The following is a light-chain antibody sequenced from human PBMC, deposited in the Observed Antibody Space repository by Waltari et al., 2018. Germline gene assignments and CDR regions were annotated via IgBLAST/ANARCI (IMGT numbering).Light chain of an antibody. V-gene: IGKV1-39*01. CDR2: AAS. Sequence: DIQMTQSPSSLSASVGDRVTITCRASQSISSSLNWYQQRPGRAPKLLIYAASSLQSGVPSRFSGSGSGTDFTLTISRLLPEDFATYYCQQSYIPPRTFGQGTKVGIK. J-gene: IGKJ1*01. CDR3: QQSYIPPRT. CDR1: QSISSS.